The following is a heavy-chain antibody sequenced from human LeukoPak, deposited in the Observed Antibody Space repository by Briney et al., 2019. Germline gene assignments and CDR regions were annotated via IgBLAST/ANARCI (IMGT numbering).Heavy chain of an antibody. CDR2: ISSSGSTI. V-gene: IGHV3-11*01. CDR3: ARDGYCSGGSCYGTHDAFDI. Sequence: GGSLSLSCAATGFTFSDYYMSWIRQAPGKGLEWFSYISSSGSTIYYADSVKGRFTISRDNAKNSLYLQMNSLRAEGTAVYYCARDGYCSGGSCYGTHDAFDIWGQGTMVTVSS. CDR1: GFTFSDYY. D-gene: IGHD2-15*01. J-gene: IGHJ3*02.